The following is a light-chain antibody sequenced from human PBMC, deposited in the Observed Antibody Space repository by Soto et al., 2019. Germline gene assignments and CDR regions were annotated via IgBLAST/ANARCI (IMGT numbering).Light chain of an antibody. CDR1: SSNIGTNS. CDR3: AAWDDSLNGFYV. Sequence: QSVLTQPPSASGTPGQRVTIPCSGGSSNIGTNSVNWYQQLPGRAPKLLIYNNDLRPSGVPDRFSGSKSGTSASLAISGLQSEDEADYYCAAWDDSLNGFYVFGIGTKVTVL. CDR2: NND. J-gene: IGLJ1*01. V-gene: IGLV1-44*01.